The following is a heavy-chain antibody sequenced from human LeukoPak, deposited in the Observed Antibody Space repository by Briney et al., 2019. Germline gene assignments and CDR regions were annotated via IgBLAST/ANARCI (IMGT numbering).Heavy chain of an antibody. CDR1: GYTFTGYY. J-gene: IGHJ4*02. CDR3: AREYGRGVIRYYFDY. Sequence: ASVKVSCKASGYTFTGYYMHWVRQAPGQRLEWMGWINAGNGNTKYSQKFQGRVTITRDTSASTAYMELSSLRSEDTAVYYCAREYGRGVIRYYFDYWGQGTLVTVSS. CDR2: INAGNGNT. V-gene: IGHV1-3*01. D-gene: IGHD3-10*01.